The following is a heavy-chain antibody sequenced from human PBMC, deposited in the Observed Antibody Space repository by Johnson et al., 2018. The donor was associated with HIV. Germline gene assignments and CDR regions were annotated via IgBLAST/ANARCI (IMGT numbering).Heavy chain of an antibody. CDR3: TTAIVIDAFDI. V-gene: IGHV3-15*01. D-gene: IGHD3-16*02. J-gene: IGHJ3*02. Sequence: VQLVESGGGLVKPGGSLRLSCAASGFTFSNVWMTWVRPAPWPRLAWVCRINRQIECETTDYSAPVQGRFTISRDDSKNTLYLQMNSLTTEDTAVYYCTTAIVIDAFDIWGQGTMVTVSS. CDR2: INRQIECETT. CDR1: GFTFSNVW.